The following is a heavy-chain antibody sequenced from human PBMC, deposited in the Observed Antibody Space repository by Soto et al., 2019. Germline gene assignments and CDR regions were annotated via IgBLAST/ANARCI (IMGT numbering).Heavy chain of an antibody. D-gene: IGHD5-18*01. Sequence: TLSLTCAVSGGSISSGGYSWSWIRQPPGKGLEWIGYIYHSGSTYYNPSLKSRVTISVDRSKNQFSLKLSSVTAADTAVYYCARGWDTAMVSAMNWFDPWGQGTLVTVSS. J-gene: IGHJ5*02. CDR2: IYHSGST. CDR3: ARGWDTAMVSAMNWFDP. V-gene: IGHV4-30-2*01. CDR1: GGSISSGGYS.